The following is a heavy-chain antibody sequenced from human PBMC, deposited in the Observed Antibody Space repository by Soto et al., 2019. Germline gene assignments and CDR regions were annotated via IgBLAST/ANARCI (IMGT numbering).Heavy chain of an antibody. CDR1: GGSISSYY. CDR2: MYYSGST. Sequence: QVQLQESGPGLVKPSETLSLTCTVSGGSISSYYWSWIRQPPGKGLEWIGYMYYSGSTNYNPSLKSRVTISIDTSRNQFSLKRLSVTAADTAVYYCARGTFGVVKDWGQGTLVTVSS. J-gene: IGHJ4*02. D-gene: IGHD3-3*01. V-gene: IGHV4-59*01. CDR3: ARGTFGVVKD.